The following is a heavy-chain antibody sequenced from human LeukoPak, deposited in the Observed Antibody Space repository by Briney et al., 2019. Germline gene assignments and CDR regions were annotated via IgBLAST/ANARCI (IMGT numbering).Heavy chain of an antibody. V-gene: IGHV6-1*01. J-gene: IGHJ1*01. Sequence: SQTLSLTCAISGDSVSSNNAAWNWIRQSPSRGLEWLGRTYYRSRWFTDYALSVKSRITINPDTSRNQFSLKLSSVTAADMAVYYCAIPSGSSYGPYFQHWGQGTLVTVSS. D-gene: IGHD5-18*01. CDR2: TYYRSRWFT. CDR3: AIPSGSSYGPYFQH. CDR1: GDSVSSNNAA.